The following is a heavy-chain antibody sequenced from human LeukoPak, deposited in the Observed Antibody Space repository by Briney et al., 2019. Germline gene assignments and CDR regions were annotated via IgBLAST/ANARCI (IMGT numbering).Heavy chain of an antibody. CDR3: ARAVAAPEGEWGMDV. J-gene: IGHJ6*02. V-gene: IGHV4-34*01. Sequence: SETLSLTCAVYGGSFSGYCWTWIRQPPGKGLEWIGEINHSGSTTYNPSLKSRVTISADTSKKQFSLKLSSVTAADTAVYYCARAVAAPEGEWGMDVWGQGTTVTVSS. D-gene: IGHD6-19*01. CDR1: GGSFSGYC. CDR2: INHSGST.